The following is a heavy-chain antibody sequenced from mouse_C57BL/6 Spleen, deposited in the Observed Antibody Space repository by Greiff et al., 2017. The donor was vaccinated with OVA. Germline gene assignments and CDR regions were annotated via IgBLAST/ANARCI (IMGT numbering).Heavy chain of an antibody. CDR3: ASLTTGFAY. J-gene: IGHJ3*01. V-gene: IGHV2-2*01. Sequence: QVQLQQSGPGLVQPSQSLSITCTVSGFSLTSYGVHWVRQSPGKGLEWLGVIWSGGSTDYNAAFISRLSISKDNSKSQVFFKMNSLQADDTAIYYCASLTTGFAYWGQGTLVTVSA. CDR2: IWSGGST. CDR1: GFSLTSYG. D-gene: IGHD2-12*01.